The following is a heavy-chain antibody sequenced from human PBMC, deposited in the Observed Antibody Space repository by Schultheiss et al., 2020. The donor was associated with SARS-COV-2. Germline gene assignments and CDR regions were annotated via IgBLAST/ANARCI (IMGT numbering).Heavy chain of an antibody. Sequence: SGPTLVKPTETLTLTCTVSGFSLSNARMGVSWIRQPPGKALEWLARIDWDDDKYYSTSLKTRLTISKDTSKNQVVLTMTNMDPVDTAKYYCARMHPSVGYYGMDVWGQGTTVTVSS. CDR2: IDWDDDK. J-gene: IGHJ6*02. V-gene: IGHV2-70*11. CDR1: GFSLSNARMG. CDR3: ARMHPSVGYYGMDV.